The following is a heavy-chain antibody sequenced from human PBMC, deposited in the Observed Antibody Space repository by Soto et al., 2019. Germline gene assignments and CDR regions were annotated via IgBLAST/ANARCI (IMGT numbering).Heavy chain of an antibody. CDR1: QYKLTNYC. CDR2: INSSGGST. Sequence: ASVTVSCKASQYKLTNYCVHWVRQAPGKGHEWLGLINSSGGSTNNARRLRGRVTMTIHTTTSTVHMELISLRSQDTAVYSCARAFYHIDSLPVGATPRCYVMGLLGLGTTGTVSS. CDR3: ARAFYHIDSLPVGATPRCYVMGL. D-gene: IGHD3-22*01. J-gene: IGHJ6*02. V-gene: IGHV1-46*01.